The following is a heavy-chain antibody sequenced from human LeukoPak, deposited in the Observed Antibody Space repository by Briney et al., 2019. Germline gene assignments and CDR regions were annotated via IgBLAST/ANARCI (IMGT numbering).Heavy chain of an antibody. CDR2: ITGSGAST. CDR1: GFTFNNYA. J-gene: IGHJ4*02. V-gene: IGHV3-23*01. D-gene: IGHD3-10*01. CDR3: AKDGVPSRWFGRNYFDY. Sequence: PGGSLRLSCTASGFTFNNYAMTWVRQAPGKGLEWVSAITGSGASTNYADSVKGRFTISRDNSKNTLYLQMNSLRAEDTAVYYCAKDGVPSRWFGRNYFDYWGQGTLVTVSS.